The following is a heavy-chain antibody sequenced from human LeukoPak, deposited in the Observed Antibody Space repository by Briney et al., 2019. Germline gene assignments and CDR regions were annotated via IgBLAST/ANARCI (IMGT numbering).Heavy chain of an antibody. CDR2: ISSSSSTI. J-gene: IGHJ4*02. Sequence: GGSLRLSCAASGFSLSDAWMNWVRQAPGKGLEWVSYISSSSSTIYYADSVKGRFTISRDNSKNTLYLQMNSLRAEDTAVYYCAKEEGYWGQGTLVTVSS. V-gene: IGHV3-48*01. CDR1: GFSLSDAW. CDR3: AKEEGY.